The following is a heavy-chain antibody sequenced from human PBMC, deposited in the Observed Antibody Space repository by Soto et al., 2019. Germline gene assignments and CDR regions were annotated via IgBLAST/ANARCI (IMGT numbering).Heavy chain of an antibody. CDR1: GYTFTSYG. Sequence: ASVKVSSKASGYTFTSYGISWVRQAPGQGLEWMGWISAYNGNTNYAQKLQGRVTMTTDTSTSTAYMELRSLRSEATAVYYCARGYYDSSGYYYRDETFQPWAQGTLVTVSS. J-gene: IGHJ1*01. CDR3: ARGYYDSSGYYYRDETFQP. V-gene: IGHV1-18*04. CDR2: ISAYNGNT. D-gene: IGHD3-22*01.